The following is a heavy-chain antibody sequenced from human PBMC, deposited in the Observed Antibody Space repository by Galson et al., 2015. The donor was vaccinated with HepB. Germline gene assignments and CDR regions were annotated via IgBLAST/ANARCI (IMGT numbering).Heavy chain of an antibody. CDR1: GFFFDDNP. CDR3: ARGDCSGPICYIKS. J-gene: IGHJ4*02. Sequence: SLRLSCAASGFFFDDNPMHWVRQTPGRGLEWVSGISWNSDKIAYADSVKGRFTISRDNAEKSLSLETKDLGPEDTAMYYCARGDCSGPICYIKSWGQGILVTVSS. D-gene: IGHD2-15*01. CDR2: ISWNSDKI. V-gene: IGHV3-9*01.